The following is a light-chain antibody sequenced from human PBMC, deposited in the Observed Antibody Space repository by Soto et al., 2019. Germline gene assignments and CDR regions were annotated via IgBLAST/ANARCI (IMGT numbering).Light chain of an antibody. J-gene: IGLJ3*02. CDR2: DVS. CDR3: SSYTSSSTWV. CDR1: SSDVGGYNY. V-gene: IGLV2-14*01. Sequence: QSALTQPASVSGSPGQSITISCTGTSSDVGGYNYVSWYQQHPGKAPKLMIYDVSNRPSGVSNRFSGSKSGNTASLTISGLQAEDEADHYCSSYTSSSTWVFGGGTKVTAL.